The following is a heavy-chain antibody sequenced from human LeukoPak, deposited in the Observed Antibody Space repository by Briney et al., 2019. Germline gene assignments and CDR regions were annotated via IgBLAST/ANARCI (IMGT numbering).Heavy chain of an antibody. CDR2: VDYSGGDT. J-gene: IGHJ5*01. CDR3: ARNSGWYGDS. D-gene: IGHD6-19*01. Sequence: GGSLRLSCAASGFTFSSYWMSWVRRAPGKGLEWVSSVDYSGGDTHYADSVMGRFTISRDNSKNTLYLQLNSLSADDTAVYYCARNSGWYGDSWGQGTLVTVSS. V-gene: IGHV3-23*01. CDR1: GFTFSSYW.